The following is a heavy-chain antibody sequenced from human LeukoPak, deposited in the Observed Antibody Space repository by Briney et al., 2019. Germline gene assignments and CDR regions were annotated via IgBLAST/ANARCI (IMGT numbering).Heavy chain of an antibody. CDR3: AAPYNWSTDAFDI. J-gene: IGHJ3*02. CDR2: ISSSSSYI. V-gene: IGHV3-21*01. D-gene: IGHD1-1*01. Sequence: GGSLRLSCAASGFIFSDHWMHWVRQAPGKGLEWVSSISSSSSYIYYADSVKGRFTISRDNAKNSLYLQMNSLRAEDTAVYYCAAPYNWSTDAFDIWGQGTMVTVSS. CDR1: GFIFSDHW.